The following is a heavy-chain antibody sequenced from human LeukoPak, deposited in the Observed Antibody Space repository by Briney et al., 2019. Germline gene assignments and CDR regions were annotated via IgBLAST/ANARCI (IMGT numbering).Heavy chain of an antibody. CDR2: INHSGST. V-gene: IGHV4-34*01. Sequence: PSETLSLTCAVYGGSFSGYYWSWIRQPPGKGLEWIGEINHSGSTNYNPSLKSRVTISVDTSKNQFSLKLSSVTAADTAVYYCARGLSRYVVPNYYYYYMDVWGKGTTVTVSS. CDR1: GGSFSGYY. J-gene: IGHJ6*03. D-gene: IGHD2-21*01. CDR3: ARGLSRYVVPNYYYYYMDV.